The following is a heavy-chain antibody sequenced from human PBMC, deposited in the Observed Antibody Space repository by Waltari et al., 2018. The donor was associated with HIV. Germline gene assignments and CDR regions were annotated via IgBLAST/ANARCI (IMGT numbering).Heavy chain of an antibody. Sequence: EVQLVESGGGLVQPGGFLGLSCAASGFTFSSYLMHLVRQATGKGLVWFSRINSDGSSTTYADSVKGRFTISRDNAKNTLYLQINSLRDEDTAVYYCATFPINDHSNKRLGYWGQGTLVTVSS. CDR3: ATFPINDHSNKRLGY. V-gene: IGHV3-74*03. CDR1: GFTFSSYL. D-gene: IGHD4-4*01. CDR2: INSDGSST. J-gene: IGHJ4*02.